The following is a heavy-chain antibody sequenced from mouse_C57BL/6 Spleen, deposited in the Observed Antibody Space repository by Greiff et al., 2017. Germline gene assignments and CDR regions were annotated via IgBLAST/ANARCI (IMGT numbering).Heavy chain of an antibody. CDR2: INPSNGGT. Sequence: QVQLQQPGTELVKPGASVKLSCKASGYTFTSYWMHWVKQRPGQGLEWIGNINPSNGGTNYNEKFESKATLTVDKSSSTAYMQLSSLTSEDSAVFYCARGDYSNWTFTYWGQGTLVTVSA. J-gene: IGHJ3*01. CDR3: ARGDYSNWTFTY. D-gene: IGHD2-5*01. V-gene: IGHV1-53*01. CDR1: GYTFTSYW.